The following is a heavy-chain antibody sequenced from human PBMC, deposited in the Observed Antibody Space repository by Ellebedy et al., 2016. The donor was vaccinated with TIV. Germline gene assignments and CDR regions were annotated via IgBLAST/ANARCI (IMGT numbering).Heavy chain of an antibody. CDR2: ISWDGGST. D-gene: IGHD3-3*01. J-gene: IGHJ4*02. CDR1: GFTFDDYT. V-gene: IGHV3-43*01. Sequence: GESLKISCAASGFTFDDYTMHWVRQAPGKGLEWVSLISWDGGSTYYADSVKGRFTISRDNSKNSLYLQMNSLRTEDTALYYCAKDISMIFGVSFFDYWGQGTLVTVSS. CDR3: AKDISMIFGVSFFDY.